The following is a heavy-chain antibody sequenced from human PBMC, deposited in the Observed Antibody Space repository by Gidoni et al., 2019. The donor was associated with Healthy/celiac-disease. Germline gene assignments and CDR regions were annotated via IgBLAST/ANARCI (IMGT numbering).Heavy chain of an antibody. J-gene: IGHJ6*03. Sequence: GKGLEWVAVISYDGSNKYYADSVKGRFTISRDNSKNTLYLQMNSLRAEDTAVYYCAKSSRGERYYYYYMDVWGKGTTVTVSS. CDR3: AKSSRGERYYYYYMDV. D-gene: IGHD1-1*01. CDR2: ISYDGSNK. V-gene: IGHV3-30*18.